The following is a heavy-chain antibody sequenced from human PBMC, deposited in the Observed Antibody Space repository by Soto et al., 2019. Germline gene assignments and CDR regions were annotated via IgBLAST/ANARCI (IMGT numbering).Heavy chain of an antibody. J-gene: IGHJ4*02. CDR3: VRVVAIPGYPDN. CDR1: GGTFSSYA. D-gene: IGHD5-12*01. V-gene: IGHV1-69*12. Sequence: QVQLVQSGAEVRQPASSVKVSCKTSGGTFSSYAISWVRQAPGQGLEWMGGIVPIVDTSTYAQKFQGRVTSTAGEATSTVYMGLSSLRSDDTAVYYCVRVVAIPGYPDNWGQGTLVTVSS. CDR2: IVPIVDTS.